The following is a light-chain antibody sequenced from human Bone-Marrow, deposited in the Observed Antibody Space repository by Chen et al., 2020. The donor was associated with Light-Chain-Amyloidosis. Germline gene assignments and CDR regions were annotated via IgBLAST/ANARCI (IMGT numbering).Light chain of an antibody. CDR2: SAS. CDR1: QGIRNN. V-gene: IGKV1-6*01. CDR3: LQDLNYPRT. J-gene: IGKJ1*01. Sequence: AIQMTQSPSSLSASVGDRVTITCRASQGIRNNLGWYQQKPGKAPKLLISSASSLLSGVPSRFSGSGAGTDFTLTISSLQPEDFATYYCLQDLNYPRTFGQGTKVEIK.